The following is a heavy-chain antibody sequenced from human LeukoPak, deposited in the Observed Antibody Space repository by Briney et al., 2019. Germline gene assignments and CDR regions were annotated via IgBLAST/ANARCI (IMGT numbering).Heavy chain of an antibody. J-gene: IGHJ6*02. V-gene: IGHV4-30-4*01. Sequence: SETLSLTCTVSGGSISSSDYYWSWIRQPPGKGLEWIGYIYYSGSTYYNPSLKSRVTISVGTSKNQFSLRLSSVTAADTAVYYCARRQNPYYYGMDVWGQGTTVTVSS. CDR3: ARRQNPYYYGMDV. CDR2: IYYSGST. CDR1: GGSISSSDYY.